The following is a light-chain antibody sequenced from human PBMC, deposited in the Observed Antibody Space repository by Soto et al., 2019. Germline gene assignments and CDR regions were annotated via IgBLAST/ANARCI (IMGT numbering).Light chain of an antibody. CDR2: DAS. Sequence: EIVLTQSPATLSLSPGERATLSCSASQSVSSYLAWYQQKPGQAPRLLIYDASNRATGIPARFSGSRSGTDFTLTISSLAPEDFAVYYCQQRSNWPWTFGQGTKVDIK. J-gene: IGKJ1*01. CDR3: QQRSNWPWT. CDR1: QSVSSY. V-gene: IGKV3-11*01.